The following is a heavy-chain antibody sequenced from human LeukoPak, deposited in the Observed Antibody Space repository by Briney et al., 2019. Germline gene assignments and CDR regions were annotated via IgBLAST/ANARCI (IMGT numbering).Heavy chain of an antibody. CDR3: ARFLQFYYKNFDY. J-gene: IGHJ4*02. D-gene: IGHD3-22*01. CDR2: INPNSGGT. V-gene: IGHV1-2*02. CDR1: GYTFTGYY. Sequence: ASVKVSCKASGYTFTGYYMHWVRQAPGQGLEWMGWINPNSGGTNYAQKFQGRVTMTTDTSTSTAYMELRSLRSDDTAVYYCARFLQFYYKNFDYWGQGTLVTVSS.